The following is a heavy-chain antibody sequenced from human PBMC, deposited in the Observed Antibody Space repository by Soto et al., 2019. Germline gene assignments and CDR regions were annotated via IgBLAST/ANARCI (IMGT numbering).Heavy chain of an antibody. CDR3: AKGSRMWTPDY. CDR2: INTGNGNT. V-gene: IGHV1-3*04. J-gene: IGHJ4*02. D-gene: IGHD2-21*01. CDR1: GYTFTDYA. Sequence: APVKVSCKASGYTFTDYAMHWVRQAPGQRLEWMGWINTGNGNTKFSLKFQGRVTITRDTSATTAYMELTSLRSEDTAVYYCAKGSRMWTPDYWGQGTLVTVS.